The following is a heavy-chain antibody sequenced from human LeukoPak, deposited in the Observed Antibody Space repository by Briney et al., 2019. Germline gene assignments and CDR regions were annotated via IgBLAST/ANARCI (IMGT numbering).Heavy chain of an antibody. V-gene: IGHV1-24*01. D-gene: IGHD3-22*01. Sequence: TSVKVSCKVSGYTLTELSMHWVRQAPGKGLEWMGGFDPEDGETIYAQKFQGRVTMTEDTSTDTAYMELSSLRSEDTAVYYCATSYYYDSSGWYWGQGTLVTVSS. J-gene: IGHJ4*02. CDR1: GYTLTELS. CDR2: FDPEDGET. CDR3: ATSYYYDSSGWY.